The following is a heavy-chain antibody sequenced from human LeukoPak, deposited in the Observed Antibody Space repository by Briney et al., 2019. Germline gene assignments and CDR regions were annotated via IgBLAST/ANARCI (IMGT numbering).Heavy chain of an antibody. Sequence: QTPSVTCAISGDRVSSNRAAWNWIRQSPSRGLEWLGRTYYRSKWYNDYAVSVKSRLTINPDTSKNQFSLKLSSVTAADTAVYYCARVEAATGTGGMDVWGQRCTVSVSS. CDR1: GDRVSSNRAA. CDR2: TYYRSKWYN. J-gene: IGHJ6*01. CDR3: ARVEAATGTGGMDV. V-gene: IGHV6-1*01. D-gene: IGHD6-13*01.